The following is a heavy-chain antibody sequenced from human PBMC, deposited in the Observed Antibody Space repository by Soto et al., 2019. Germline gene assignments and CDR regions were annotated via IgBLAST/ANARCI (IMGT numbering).Heavy chain of an antibody. CDR3: ARGSYDFWSGPDRSNYYYYGMDV. V-gene: IGHV1-8*01. Sequence: ASVKVSCKASGYTFTSYDINWVRQATGQGLEWMGWMNPNSGNTGYAQKFQGRATMTRNTSISTAYMELSSLRSEDTAVYYCARGSYDFWSGPDRSNYYYYGMDVWGQGTTVTVSS. CDR1: GYTFTSYD. D-gene: IGHD3-3*01. J-gene: IGHJ6*02. CDR2: MNPNSGNT.